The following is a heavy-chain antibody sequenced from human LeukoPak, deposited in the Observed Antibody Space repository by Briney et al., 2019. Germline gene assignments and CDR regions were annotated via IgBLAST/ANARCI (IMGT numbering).Heavy chain of an antibody. CDR3: ARDDARYYDFWSGYYGYYYYYYMDV. Sequence: GGSLRLSCAASRFTFSNFALSWVRQAPGKGLEWVANIKQDGSEKYYVDSVKGRFTISRDNAKNSLYLQMNSLRAEDTAVYYCARDDARYYDFWSGYYGYYYYYYMDVWGKGTTVTVSS. CDR2: IKQDGSEK. J-gene: IGHJ6*03. CDR1: RFTFSNFA. D-gene: IGHD3-3*01. V-gene: IGHV3-7*01.